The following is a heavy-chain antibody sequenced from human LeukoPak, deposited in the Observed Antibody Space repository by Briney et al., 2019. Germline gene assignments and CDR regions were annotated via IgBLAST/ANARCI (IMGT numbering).Heavy chain of an antibody. V-gene: IGHV1-18*01. Sequence: GASVKVSCKASGYTFTSYGISWVRQAPGQGLEWMGWISAYNGNTNYAQKFQGRVTMTRDTSISTAYMELSRLRSDDTAVYYCGIVGATERSGFDPWGQGTLVTVSS. D-gene: IGHD1-26*01. CDR3: GIVGATERSGFDP. J-gene: IGHJ5*02. CDR2: ISAYNGNT. CDR1: GYTFTSYG.